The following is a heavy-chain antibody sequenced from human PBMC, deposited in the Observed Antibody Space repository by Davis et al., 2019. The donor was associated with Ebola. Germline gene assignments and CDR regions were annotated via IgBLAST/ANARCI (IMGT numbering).Heavy chain of an antibody. V-gene: IGHV3-21*01. D-gene: IGHD6-19*01. CDR3: ARGVGFSSGWSYFDY. J-gene: IGHJ4*02. CDR1: TFTFSTYS. CDR2: ISSDSDYI. Sequence: GGSLRLSCAVSTFTFSTYSMNWVRQAPGKGLEWVSSISSDSDYIYYADSAKGRFTISRDNAKNSLYLQMNSLRAEDTAVYYCARGVGFSSGWSYFDYWGQGTLVTVSS.